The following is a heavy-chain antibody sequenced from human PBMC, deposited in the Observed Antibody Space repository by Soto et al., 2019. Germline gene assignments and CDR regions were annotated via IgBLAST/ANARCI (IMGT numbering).Heavy chain of an antibody. CDR1: GYTFTHYY. J-gene: IGHJ4*02. CDR3: ARPPFPGCINGVCYPCDH. V-gene: IGHV1-46*01. CDR2: INPSSGST. D-gene: IGHD2-8*01. Sequence: QVQLVQSGAEVKKPGASVKVSCKASGYTFTHYYIHWVRQAPGQGIEWMGMINPSSGSTDYAQKFQGRVTMTTDTSTTTVYMEPSSLRSDDTDVYYCARPPFPGCINGVCYPCDHWGQGTLVTVSS.